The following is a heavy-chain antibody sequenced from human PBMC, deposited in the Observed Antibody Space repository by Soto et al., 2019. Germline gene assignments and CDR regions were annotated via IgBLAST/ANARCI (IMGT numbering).Heavy chain of an antibody. V-gene: IGHV3-30-3*01. Sequence: GGSLRLSCAAAGFTFSSYAMHWVRQAPGKGLEWVAVISYDGSNKYYADSVKGRFTISRDNSKNTLYLQMNSLRAEDTAVYYCARGDYIYLWFGSLHFDYWGQGTLVTVSS. CDR2: ISYDGSNK. CDR1: GFTFSSYA. J-gene: IGHJ4*02. CDR3: ARGDYIYLWFGSLHFDY. D-gene: IGHD3-10*01.